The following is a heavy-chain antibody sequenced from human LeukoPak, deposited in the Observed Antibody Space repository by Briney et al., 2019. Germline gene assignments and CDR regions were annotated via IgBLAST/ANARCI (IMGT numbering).Heavy chain of an antibody. CDR3: ARRHADCSGGSCYSYYFDY. CDR1: GYSFTSYW. CDR2: TYPGDSDT. Sequence: KSGESLKISCKGSGYSFTSYWIGWVRQMPGKGLEWMGITYPGDSDTRYSPSFQGQVTISADKSISTAYLQWSSLKASDTTMYYCARRHADCSGGSCYSYYFDYWGQGTLVTVSS. V-gene: IGHV5-51*01. J-gene: IGHJ4*02. D-gene: IGHD2-15*01.